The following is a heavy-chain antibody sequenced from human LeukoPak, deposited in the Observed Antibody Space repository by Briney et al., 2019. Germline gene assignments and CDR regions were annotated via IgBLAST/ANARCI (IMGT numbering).Heavy chain of an antibody. D-gene: IGHD3-22*01. CDR3: ARKLYYYDSSGSFFDAFDI. J-gene: IGHJ3*02. CDR1: GGSISSGSYY. V-gene: IGHV4-61*01. CDR2: IYYSGST. Sequence: SETLSLTCTVSGGSISSGSYYWSWIRQPPGKGLEWIGYIYYSGSTNYNPSLKSRVTISVDTSKNQFSLKLSSVTAADTAVYYCARKLYYYDSSGSFFDAFDIWGQGTMVTVSS.